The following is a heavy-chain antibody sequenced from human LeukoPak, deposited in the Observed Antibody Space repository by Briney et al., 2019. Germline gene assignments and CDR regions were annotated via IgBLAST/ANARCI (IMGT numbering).Heavy chain of an antibody. V-gene: IGHV4-59*01. CDR1: GGSFSGYY. CDR2: IYYSGST. CDR3: ARQTYGDYVPDY. J-gene: IGHJ4*02. D-gene: IGHD4-17*01. Sequence: SETLSLTCAVYGGSFSGYYWSWIRQPPGKGLEWIGYIYYSGSTNYNPSLKSRVTISVDTSKNQFSLKLSSVTAADTAVYYCARQTYGDYVPDYWGQGTLVTVSS.